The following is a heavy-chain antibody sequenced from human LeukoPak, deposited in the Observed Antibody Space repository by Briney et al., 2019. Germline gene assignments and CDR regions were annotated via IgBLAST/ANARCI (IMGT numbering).Heavy chain of an antibody. J-gene: IGHJ5*02. CDR1: GGAISSSSYY. D-gene: IGHD5-18*01. Sequence: SETLSLTCTVSGGAISSSSYYWGWGRQPPGTGLEWIGEINDSGSTNYNPSLKSRVTISVDTSKNKFSLKLSSVTAADTAVYYCARHLRHMRGIHHHPWGQGTLVTVSS. CDR2: INDSGST. V-gene: IGHV4-39*01. CDR3: ARHLRHMRGIHHHP.